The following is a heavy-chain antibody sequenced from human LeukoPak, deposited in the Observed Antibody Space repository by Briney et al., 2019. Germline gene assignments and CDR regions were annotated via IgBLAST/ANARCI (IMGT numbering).Heavy chain of an antibody. Sequence: ASVTVSCTASGYTFTSYAMNWVRQAPGQRPEWLGWINPGNGNTRYSERFQGRVTFTRDTSANTAYMELSSLRSEDTAMHYCAKEATVISLARSYFDYWGPGTLVTVSS. CDR3: AKEATVISLARSYFDY. V-gene: IGHV1-3*01. J-gene: IGHJ4*02. CDR2: INPGNGNT. CDR1: GYTFTSYA. D-gene: IGHD1-26*01.